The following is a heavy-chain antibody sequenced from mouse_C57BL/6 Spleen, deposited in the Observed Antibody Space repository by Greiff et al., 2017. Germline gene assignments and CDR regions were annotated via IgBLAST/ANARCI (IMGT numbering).Heavy chain of an antibody. D-gene: IGHD4-1*01. CDR2: IYPGDGDT. J-gene: IGHJ1*03. CDR3: DGRDV. CDR1: GYAFSSYW. Sequence: QVQLQQSGAELVKPGASVKISCKASGYAFSSYWMNWVKQRPGTGLEWIGQIYPGDGDTNNNGKFKGQATLTAAKSTSTAYVQLSSLTSEDTAVYFCDGRDVWGTGTTVTVSS. V-gene: IGHV1-80*01.